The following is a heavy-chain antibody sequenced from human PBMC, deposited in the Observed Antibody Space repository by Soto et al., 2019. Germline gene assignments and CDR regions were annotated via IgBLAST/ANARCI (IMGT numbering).Heavy chain of an antibody. D-gene: IGHD6-19*01. J-gene: IGHJ6*02. Sequence: QVQLVESGGGVVQPGRSLRLSCAASGFSFSSYGMHWVRQAPGKGLEWVAAIWYDGSNKYYADSVKGRFAISRDNSKNTLYLQMNSLRAEDTAVYYCARDRRSSAYQRRGDYYYGMNVWGQATTVTVSS. CDR1: GFSFSSYG. CDR3: ARDRRSSAYQRRGDYYYGMNV. V-gene: IGHV3-33*01. CDR2: IWYDGSNK.